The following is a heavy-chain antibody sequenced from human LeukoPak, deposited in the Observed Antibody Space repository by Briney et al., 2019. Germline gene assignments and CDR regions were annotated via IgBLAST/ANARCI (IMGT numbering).Heavy chain of an antibody. CDR2: IYYSGST. Sequence: SETLSLTCTVSGGSISSSSYYWGWIRQPPGKGLEWIGSIYYSGSTYYNPSLKSRVTISVDTSKNQFSLKLSSVTAADTAVYYCARDRSSSWYETWGQGTLVTVSS. CDR1: GGSISSSSYY. V-gene: IGHV4-39*07. J-gene: IGHJ5*02. CDR3: ARDRSSSWYET. D-gene: IGHD6-13*01.